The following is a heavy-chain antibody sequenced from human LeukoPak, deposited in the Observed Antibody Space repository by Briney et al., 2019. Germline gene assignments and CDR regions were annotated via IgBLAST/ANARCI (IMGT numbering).Heavy chain of an antibody. Sequence: GGSLRLSCAASGFTFSSYSMNWVRQAPGKGLEWVSSISSSSSYIYYADSVKGRFTISRDNAKNSLYLQMNSLRAEDTAVYYCARVGFLNYDILTGYYDYWGQGTLVTVSS. CDR1: GFTFSSYS. D-gene: IGHD3-9*01. V-gene: IGHV3-21*01. J-gene: IGHJ4*02. CDR2: ISSSSSYI. CDR3: ARVGFLNYDILTGYYDY.